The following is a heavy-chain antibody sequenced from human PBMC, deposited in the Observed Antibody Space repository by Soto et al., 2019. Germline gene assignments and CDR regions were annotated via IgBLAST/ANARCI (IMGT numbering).Heavy chain of an antibody. CDR3: ARDGGDYYYYGMDV. J-gene: IGHJ6*02. D-gene: IGHD3-10*01. V-gene: IGHV1-2*04. Sequence: ASVKVSCKASGYTFTGYYMHWVRQAPGQGLEWMGWINPNSGGTNYAQKFQGWVTMTRDTSISTAYMELSRLRSDDTAVYYCARDGGDYYYYGMDVWGQGTTVTVSS. CDR1: GYTFTGYY. CDR2: INPNSGGT.